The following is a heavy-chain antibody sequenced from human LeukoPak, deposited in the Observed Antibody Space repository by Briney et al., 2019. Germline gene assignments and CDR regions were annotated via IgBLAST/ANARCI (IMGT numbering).Heavy chain of an antibody. CDR3: ARDPGSGSYSKGADY. J-gene: IGHJ4*02. Sequence: GGSLRLSCAASGFTFNSYAMHWVRQSPGKGLEWVAVISYDGSNKDHAGSVKGRVTISRDNSKNTLYLQMNSLRAEDTAVYYCARDPGSGSYSKGADYWGQGTLVTVSS. CDR1: GFTFNSYA. CDR2: ISYDGSNK. D-gene: IGHD1-26*01. V-gene: IGHV3-30*04.